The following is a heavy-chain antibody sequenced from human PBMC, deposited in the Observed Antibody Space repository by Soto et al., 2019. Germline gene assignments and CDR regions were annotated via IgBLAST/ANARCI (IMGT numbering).Heavy chain of an antibody. D-gene: IGHD2-15*01. CDR3: ARYGGDNVVVVAATWGDYWYFDL. CDR1: GFTFSSYS. V-gene: IGHV3-48*01. J-gene: IGHJ2*01. CDR2: ISSSSSTI. Sequence: EVQLVESGGGLVQPGGSLRLSCAASGFTFSSYSMNWVRQAPGKGLEWVSYISSSSSTIYYADSVKGRFTISRDNAKNSLYLQMNSLRAEDTAVYYCARYGGDNVVVVAATWGDYWYFDLWGRGTLVTVSS.